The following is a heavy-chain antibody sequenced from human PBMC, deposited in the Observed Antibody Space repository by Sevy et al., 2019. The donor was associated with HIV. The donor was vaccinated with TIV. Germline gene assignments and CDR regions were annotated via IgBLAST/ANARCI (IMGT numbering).Heavy chain of an antibody. CDR2: LSWNSGSI. CDR1: GFTFDDYA. D-gene: IGHD2-2*01. V-gene: IGHV3-9*01. J-gene: IGHJ6*02. CDR3: AKEGYCSSTSCWALNYYYYCMDV. Sequence: GGSLRLSCAASGFTFDDYAMHWVRQAPGKGLEWVSGLSWNSGSIGYAGSVKHRFTISRDNAKNSLYLKMNSLRAEDTALYYCAKEGYCSSTSCWALNYYYYCMDVWGQGTTVTVSS.